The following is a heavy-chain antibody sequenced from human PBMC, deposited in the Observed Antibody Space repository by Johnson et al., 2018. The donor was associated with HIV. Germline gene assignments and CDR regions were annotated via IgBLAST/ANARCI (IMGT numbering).Heavy chain of an antibody. CDR2: ISGSGDSA. V-gene: IGHV3-23*04. D-gene: IGHD3-22*01. J-gene: IGHJ3*02. CDR1: GIIVTGNF. CDR3: ARDPSYDMAHTDGFDI. Sequence: VQLVESGGGLVQPGGSLRLSCAASGIIVTGNFMSWVRQAPGKGLEWGSVISGSGDSAYYADSVKGRFTISRDNSKNTLYLQMNSLRAEDTAVYYCARDPSYDMAHTDGFDIWGQGTMVTVSS.